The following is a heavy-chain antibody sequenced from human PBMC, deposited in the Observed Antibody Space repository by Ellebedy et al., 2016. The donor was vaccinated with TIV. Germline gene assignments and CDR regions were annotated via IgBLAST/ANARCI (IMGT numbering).Heavy chain of an antibody. CDR2: IGCSGATM. CDR1: GFTFRSYD. Sequence: GESLKIPCAASGFTFRSYDMSWFRQAPGQGLEWISYIGCSGATMYYTDSVKGRFTISRDNAKSSLYLEMNSLRTEDTAVYYCASSPRSAPKWFDPWGQGTLVTVSS. D-gene: IGHD6-25*01. CDR3: ASSPRSAPKWFDP. V-gene: IGHV3-48*03. J-gene: IGHJ5*02.